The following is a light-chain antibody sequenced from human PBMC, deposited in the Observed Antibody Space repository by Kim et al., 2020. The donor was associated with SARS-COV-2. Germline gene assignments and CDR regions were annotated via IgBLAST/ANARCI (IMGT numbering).Light chain of an antibody. CDR2: DVS. J-gene: IGLJ1*01. CDR1: SSDVGGYNY. V-gene: IGLV2-8*01. Sequence: QSALTQPPSASGSPGQSVTISCTGTSSDVGGYNYVSWYQQHPGKAPKLMIYDVSKRPSGVPDRFSGSKSGNTASLTVSGLQAEDEADYYCCSYGGTYNVFGTGTKVTVL. CDR3: CSYGGTYNV.